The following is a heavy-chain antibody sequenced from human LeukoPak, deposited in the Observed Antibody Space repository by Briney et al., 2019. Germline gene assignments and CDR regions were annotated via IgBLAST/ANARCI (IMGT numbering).Heavy chain of an antibody. D-gene: IGHD5-12*01. J-gene: IGHJ4*02. CDR1: GSAFSGYT. CDR2: IITNLASI. Sequence: SVKVSCKASGSAFSGYTITWVRQAPGQGLEWVGGIITNLASINYAQKFQGRVTISADDSTSTAYMQLRSLTSEDTAFYYCALAFSGYDRWFPEPPDQWGQGTLVTVSS. CDR3: ALAFSGYDRWFPEPPDQ. V-gene: IGHV1-69*13.